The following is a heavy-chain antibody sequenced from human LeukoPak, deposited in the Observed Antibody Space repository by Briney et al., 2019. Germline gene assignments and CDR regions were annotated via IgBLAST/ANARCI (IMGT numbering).Heavy chain of an antibody. V-gene: IGHV4-61*08. Sequence: SETLSLTCPVSSGSISSGVYYWSWIRQPLGKGLEWIGYIYYSGSTNYSPSPKSRLTISVDTSKNQFSLKLSSVTAADTAVYYCARTYGSSGLGYFDLWGRGTLVTVSS. CDR2: IYYSGST. D-gene: IGHD6-13*01. J-gene: IGHJ2*01. CDR3: ARTYGSSGLGYFDL. CDR1: SGSISSGVYY.